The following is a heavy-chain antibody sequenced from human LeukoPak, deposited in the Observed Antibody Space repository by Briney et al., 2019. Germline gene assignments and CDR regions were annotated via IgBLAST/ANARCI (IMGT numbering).Heavy chain of an antibody. CDR1: GGSISSGSYY. Sequence: SETLSLTCTVSGGSISSGSYYWSWIRQPAGKGLEWIGRIYSSRSIYNPSLKSRVTMSVDTSKNQFSLKLSSVTAADTAVYYCARAAGRDTTGGLDFDYWGQGILVTVSS. D-gene: IGHD2-8*02. CDR3: ARAAGRDTTGGLDFDY. J-gene: IGHJ4*02. CDR2: IYSSRS. V-gene: IGHV4-61*02.